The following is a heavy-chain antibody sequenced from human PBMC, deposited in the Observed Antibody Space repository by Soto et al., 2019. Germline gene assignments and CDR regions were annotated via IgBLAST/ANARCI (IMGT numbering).Heavy chain of an antibody. CDR1: GFTFSNYW. Sequence: VQLVESGGDLVQPGGSLRLSCAASGFTFSNYWMSWVRQAPGKGLEWVANIRPDGNEQHYVDSVKGRFIFSRDNAKSSLSLQMNNLRVEDTAVYYCATSRGYSYESWGQGTLVTVSS. V-gene: IGHV3-7*05. CDR3: ATSRGYSYES. D-gene: IGHD5-18*01. CDR2: IRPDGNEQ. J-gene: IGHJ5*02.